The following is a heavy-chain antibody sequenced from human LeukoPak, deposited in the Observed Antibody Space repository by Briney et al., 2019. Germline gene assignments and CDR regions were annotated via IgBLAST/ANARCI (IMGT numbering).Heavy chain of an antibody. D-gene: IGHD3-22*01. CDR1: GFTFSSYS. V-gene: IGHV3-21*04. CDR2: ISSSTSYI. J-gene: IGHJ1*01. CDR3: AKDVNYYDSSGYSIFQH. Sequence: GGSLRLSCAASGFTFSSYSMNWVRQAPGKVLEWVSSISSSTSYIYYADSVKGRFTISRDNAKNSLYLQMNSLRAEDTAVYYCAKDVNYYDSSGYSIFQHWGQGTLVTVSS.